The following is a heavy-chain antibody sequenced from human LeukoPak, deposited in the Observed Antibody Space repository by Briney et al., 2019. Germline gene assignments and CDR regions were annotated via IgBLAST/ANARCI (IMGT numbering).Heavy chain of an antibody. D-gene: IGHD3-9*01. J-gene: IGHJ6*03. CDR2: IGNSSYI. CDR3: AKCILTGYYKGYMDV. CDR1: GFTFSTYN. Sequence: GGSLRLSCAASGFTFSTYNMNWVRQAPGKGLEWVSSIGNSSYIYYADSVKGRFTISRDNAKNSLYLQLNSLRDEDTAVYYCAKCILTGYYKGYMDVWGKGTTVTISS. V-gene: IGHV3-21*01.